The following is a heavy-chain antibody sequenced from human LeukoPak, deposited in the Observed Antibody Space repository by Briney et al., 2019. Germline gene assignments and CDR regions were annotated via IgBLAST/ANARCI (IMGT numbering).Heavy chain of an antibody. V-gene: IGHV3-43*01. D-gene: IGHD2-8*02. CDR2: ISWGGGST. CDR1: GFTFDDFT. CDR3: AAGTGGFYMDV. Sequence: GGSLRLSCAASGFTFDDFTMHWVRQAPGQGLEWVSLISWGGGSTYYADSVKGRFTISRDNSKNSLYLQMNSLRTEDTALYYCAAGTGGFYMDVWGKGTTVTVSS. J-gene: IGHJ6*03.